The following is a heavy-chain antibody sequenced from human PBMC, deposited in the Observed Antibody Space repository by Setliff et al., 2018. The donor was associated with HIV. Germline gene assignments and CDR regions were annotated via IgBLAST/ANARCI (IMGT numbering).Heavy chain of an antibody. Sequence: KPSETLSLTCGVSGFPISNNNWWAWIRQSPGKGLEWIGYISYSGSAHYNPALESRVTLSLDTPKNQFSLSLTSLTARDTAVYFCARSKSDWFGSAFDIWGQGTLVTVSS. J-gene: IGHJ3*02. CDR2: ISYSGSA. CDR1: GFPISNNNW. CDR3: ARSKSDWFGSAFDI. D-gene: IGHD3-10*01. V-gene: IGHV4-28*01.